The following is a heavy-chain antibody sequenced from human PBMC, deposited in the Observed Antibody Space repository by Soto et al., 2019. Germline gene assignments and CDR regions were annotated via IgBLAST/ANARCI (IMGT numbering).Heavy chain of an antibody. CDR1: GFTFSSYA. D-gene: IGHD2-21*01. CDR3: ARDGGARGPYYFDY. CDR2: ISYDGSNK. J-gene: IGHJ4*02. Sequence: QVQLVESGGGVVQPGRSLRLSCAASGFTFSSYAMHWVRQAPGEGLEWVAVISYDGSNKYYADSVKGRFTMSRDNSKNTLYLQMNILRAEDTAVYYCARDGGARGPYYFDYWGQGTLVTVSS. V-gene: IGHV3-30-3*01.